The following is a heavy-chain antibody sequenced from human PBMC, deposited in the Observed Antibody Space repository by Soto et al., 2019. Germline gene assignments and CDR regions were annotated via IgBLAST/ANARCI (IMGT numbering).Heavy chain of an antibody. CDR2: ISSSGGST. V-gene: IGHV3-23*01. CDR3: AREQWRGDALFSGDL. J-gene: IGHJ4*02. Sequence: EVQLLESGGGVVQPGGSLRLSCVVSGFTFSRYAMSWVRQAPGKGLEWVSTISSSGGSTYYADAVKGHFTNSRDDSKNTMNPQMNRMRAADSSGYYSAREQWRGDALFSGDLWGQGTLVTVSS. D-gene: IGHD3-10*02. CDR1: GFTFSRYA.